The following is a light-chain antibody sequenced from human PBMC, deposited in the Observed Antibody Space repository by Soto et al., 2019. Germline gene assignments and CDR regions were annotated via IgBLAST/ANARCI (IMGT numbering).Light chain of an antibody. CDR1: SSDVGGHNF. J-gene: IGLJ2*01. V-gene: IGLV2-23*02. CDR3: YLYVGNIL. CDR2: EVS. Sequence: QSALTQPASVSGSPGQSITISCTGTSSDVGGHNFVSWYQQHPGKAPELMIYEVSKRPSGVSNRFSGSKSGNTASLTISGVQAEDEANWYCYLYVGNILFGGGTKVTVL.